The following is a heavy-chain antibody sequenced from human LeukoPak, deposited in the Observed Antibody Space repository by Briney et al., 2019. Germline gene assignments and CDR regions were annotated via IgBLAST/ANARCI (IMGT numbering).Heavy chain of an antibody. V-gene: IGHV4-39*01. CDR1: GGSISSSSFY. CDR2: IYYSGST. J-gene: IGHJ4*02. Sequence: ENLSLTCTVSGGSISSSSFYWGWIRQPPGKGLEWIGTIYYSGSTYYSPSLKSRLTISVDTSKNQFSLKLNSVTAADTAVYYCARWLLWFGELDDYWGQGSLVTVSS. D-gene: IGHD3-10*01. CDR3: ARWLLWFGELDDY.